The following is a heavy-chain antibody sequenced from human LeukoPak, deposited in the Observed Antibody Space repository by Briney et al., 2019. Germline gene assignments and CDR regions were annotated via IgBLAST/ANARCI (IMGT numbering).Heavy chain of an antibody. Sequence: PSETLSLTCAVSGGSISSYYWSWIRRPPGKGLEWIGYIYYSGSTNYNPSLKSRVTISVDTSKNQFSLKLSSVTAADTAVYYCAREGLGRDSSDSYYFDYWGQGTLVTVSS. V-gene: IGHV4-59*01. CDR3: AREGLGRDSSDSYYFDY. CDR2: IYYSGST. CDR1: GGSISSYY. J-gene: IGHJ4*02. D-gene: IGHD3-22*01.